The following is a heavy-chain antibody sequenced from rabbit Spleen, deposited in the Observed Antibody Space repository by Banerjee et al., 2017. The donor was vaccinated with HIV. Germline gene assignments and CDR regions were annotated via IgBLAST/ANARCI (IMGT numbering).Heavy chain of an antibody. Sequence: QEQLVESGGGLVKPKRSLTLTCKASGFSFSDRDVMYWVRQAPGKGLEWIACINTATSKDVYANWAKGRFTISKTSSTTVTLQMTSLTAADTATYFCARDLAGFVGWNFRLWGPGTLVTVS. CDR2: INTATSKD. CDR1: GFSFSDRDV. J-gene: IGHJ4*01. V-gene: IGHV1S45*01. CDR3: ARDLAGFVGWNFRL. D-gene: IGHD4-1*01.